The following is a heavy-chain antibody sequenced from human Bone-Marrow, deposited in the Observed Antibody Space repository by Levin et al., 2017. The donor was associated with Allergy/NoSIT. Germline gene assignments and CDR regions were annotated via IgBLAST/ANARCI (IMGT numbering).Heavy chain of an antibody. CDR1: GFDFSKHW. CDR3: ARPAQTCTSRTCYTDTFFEY. D-gene: IGHD2-2*02. V-gene: IGHV5-51*01. Sequence: RGESLKISCKGSGFDFSKHWIAWVRQRPGKGLEWMGIIYPSDSDTRYSPSFEGQVTISADKSISIAYLQWSTLKASDTAMYYCARPAQTCTSRTCYTDTFFEYWGHGTPVTVSS. J-gene: IGHJ4*01. CDR2: IYPSDSDT.